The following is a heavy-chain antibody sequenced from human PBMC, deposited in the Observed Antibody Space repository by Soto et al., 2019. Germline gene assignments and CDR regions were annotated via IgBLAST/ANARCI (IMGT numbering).Heavy chain of an antibody. CDR1: GYTFTSYY. J-gene: IGHJ3*02. CDR2: INPSGGST. V-gene: IGHV1-46*03. CDR3: TMAPFYGDYTREDAFDI. Sequence: ASVKVSCKASGYTFTSYYIHWVRQAPGQGLEWMGIINPSGGSTSYAQKFQGRVTMNRDTSTSTVYMELRSLRSEDTAVYYCTMAPFYGDYTREDAFDIWGQGTMVTVSS. D-gene: IGHD4-17*01.